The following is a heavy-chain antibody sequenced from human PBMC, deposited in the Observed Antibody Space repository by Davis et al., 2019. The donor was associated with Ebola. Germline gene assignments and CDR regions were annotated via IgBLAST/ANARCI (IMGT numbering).Heavy chain of an antibody. J-gene: IGHJ6*02. CDR3: ARAIAYYYYGMDV. CDR2: ISSSSSYI. Sequence: GESLKISCAASGFTFSSYSMNWVCQAPGKGLEWVSSISSSSSYIYYADSVKGRFTISRDNAKNSLYLQMNSLRAEDTAVYYCARAIAYYYYGMDVWGQGTTVTVSS. CDR1: GFTFSSYS. V-gene: IGHV3-21*01.